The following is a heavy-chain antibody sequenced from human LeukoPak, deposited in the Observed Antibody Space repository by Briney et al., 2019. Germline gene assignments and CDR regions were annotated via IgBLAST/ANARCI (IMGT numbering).Heavy chain of an antibody. CDR1: GGSISSSSYY. J-gene: IGHJ5*02. CDR3: ARVWGCSSTSCYPWFDP. D-gene: IGHD2-2*01. Sequence: SETLSLTCTVSGGSISSSSYYWGWIRQPPGRGLEWIGSIYYSGSTYYNPSLKSRVTISVDTSKNQFSLELSSVTAADTAVYYCARVWGCSSTSCYPWFDPWGQGTLVTVSS. V-gene: IGHV4-39*07. CDR2: IYYSGST.